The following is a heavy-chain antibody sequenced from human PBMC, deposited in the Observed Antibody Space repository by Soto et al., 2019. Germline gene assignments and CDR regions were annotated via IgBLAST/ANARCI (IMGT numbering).Heavy chain of an antibody. Sequence: GGSLRLSCAASGFTFSSYSMNWVLQAPWKGLEWVSSISSSSSYIYYADSVKGRFTISRDNAKNSLYLQMNSLRAEDTAVYYCASHPRDSSGYWYYFDYWGQGTLVTVSS. J-gene: IGHJ4*02. CDR2: ISSSSSYI. CDR1: GFTFSSYS. CDR3: ASHPRDSSGYWYYFDY. V-gene: IGHV3-21*01. D-gene: IGHD3-22*01.